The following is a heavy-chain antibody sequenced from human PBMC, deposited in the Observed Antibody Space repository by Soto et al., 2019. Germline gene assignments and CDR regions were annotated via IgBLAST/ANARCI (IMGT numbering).Heavy chain of an antibody. J-gene: IGHJ4*02. V-gene: IGHV3-33*01. CDR2: IWYDGSNK. CDR1: GFTFSSYG. Sequence: GGSLRLSCAASGFTFSSYGMHWVRQAPGKGLEWVAVIWYDGSNKYCADSVKGRFTISRDNSKNTLYLQMNSLRAEDTAVYYCARDSDYYDSSGYYYAAYWGQGTLVTVSS. CDR3: ARDSDYYDSSGYYYAAY. D-gene: IGHD3-22*01.